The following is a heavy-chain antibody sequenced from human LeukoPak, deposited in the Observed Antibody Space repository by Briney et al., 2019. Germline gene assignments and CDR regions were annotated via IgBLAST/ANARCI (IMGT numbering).Heavy chain of an antibody. J-gene: IGHJ4*02. CDR1: GFTFSSYG. Sequence: GGSLRLSCAASGFTFSSYGMHWVRQAPGKGLEWVAVISYDGSNKYYADSVKGRFTISRDNSKNTLYLQMNSLRVEDTAVYYCAREHDTGGTLGYWGQGTLVTVSS. V-gene: IGHV3-33*05. CDR2: ISYDGSNK. CDR3: AREHDTGGTLGY. D-gene: IGHD1-26*01.